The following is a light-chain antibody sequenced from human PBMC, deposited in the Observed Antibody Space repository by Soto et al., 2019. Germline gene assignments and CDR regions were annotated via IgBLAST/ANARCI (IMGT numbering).Light chain of an antibody. J-gene: IGLJ1*01. Sequence: QSVLTQPPSVSAAPGQKVTISCSGSSSNIGKNYVSWYQQFPGTAPKLLIYDNNKRPSGIPDRFSGSKSGTSATLGITGLQTGDEAEYYCGRWDNSLSAYVFGTGTKLTVL. CDR1: SSNIGKNY. CDR2: DNN. V-gene: IGLV1-51*01. CDR3: GRWDNSLSAYV.